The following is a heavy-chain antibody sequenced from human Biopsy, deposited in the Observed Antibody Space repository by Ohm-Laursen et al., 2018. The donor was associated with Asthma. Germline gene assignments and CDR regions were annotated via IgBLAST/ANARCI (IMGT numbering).Heavy chain of an antibody. CDR2: VSSDGHNK. V-gene: IGHV3-30*03. D-gene: IGHD3-22*01. Sequence: SLRLSCAASGFVFSQCGMHWVRQGPGKGLEWVALVSSDGHNKYYEDSVKGRFTISRDDSRNRLYLQINRLTVEDPAVYFCARQSGQDYGDSSGFDIWGQGTKVAVSS. CDR1: GFVFSQCG. J-gene: IGHJ3*02. CDR3: ARQSGQDYGDSSGFDI.